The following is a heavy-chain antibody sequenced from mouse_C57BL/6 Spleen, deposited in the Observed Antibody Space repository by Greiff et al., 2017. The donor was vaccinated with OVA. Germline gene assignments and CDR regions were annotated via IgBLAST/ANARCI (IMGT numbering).Heavy chain of an antibody. CDR3: ARSWLLPYYYAMDY. D-gene: IGHD2-3*01. V-gene: IGHV1-52*01. CDR1: GYTFTSYW. Sequence: VQLQQPGAELVRPGSSVKLSCKASGYTFTSYWMHWVKQRPIQGLEWIGNIDPSDSETNYNQKFKDKATLTVDKSSSTAYMQLSSLTSEDSAVYYCARSWLLPYYYAMDYWGQGTSVTVSS. CDR2: IDPSDSET. J-gene: IGHJ4*01.